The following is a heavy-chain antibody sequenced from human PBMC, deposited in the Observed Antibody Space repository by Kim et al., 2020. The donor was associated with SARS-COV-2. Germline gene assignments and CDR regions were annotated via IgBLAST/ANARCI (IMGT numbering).Heavy chain of an antibody. CDR3: ATVLIAAVGNWFDP. Sequence: QEFQGRVTMTEDTSTDTAYMELSSLRSEDTAVYYCATVLIAAVGNWFDPWGQGTLVTVSS. J-gene: IGHJ5*02. D-gene: IGHD6-13*01. V-gene: IGHV1-24*01.